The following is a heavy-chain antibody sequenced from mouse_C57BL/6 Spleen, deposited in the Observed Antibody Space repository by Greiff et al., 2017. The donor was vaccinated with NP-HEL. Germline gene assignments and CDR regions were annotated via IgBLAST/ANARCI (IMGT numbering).Heavy chain of an antibody. Sequence: VQLQQPGAELVKPGASVTLSCKASGYTFTSYWMHWVKQRPGRGLEWIGRIDPISGGTKYNEKFKSKATLTVDKPSSTAYMQLSSLTSEDSAVYYCARSEDLYYSSYYFDYWGQGTTLTVSS. J-gene: IGHJ2*01. V-gene: IGHV1-72*01. CDR2: IDPISGGT. D-gene: IGHD2-5*01. CDR3: ARSEDLYYSSYYFDY. CDR1: GYTFTSYW.